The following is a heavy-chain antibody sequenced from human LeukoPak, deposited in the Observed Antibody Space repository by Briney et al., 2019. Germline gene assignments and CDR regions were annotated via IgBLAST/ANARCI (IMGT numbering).Heavy chain of an antibody. CDR1: GFTFSDYY. V-gene: IGHV3-11*01. CDR3: ARDRYYDSSGFLGY. Sequence: GGSLRLSCAASGFTFSDYYMSWIRQAPGKGLEWVSYISSSGSSIYYADSVKGRFTISRDNAKNSLYLQMNSLRAEDTAVYYCARDRYYDSSGFLGYWGQGTLVTVSS. D-gene: IGHD3-22*01. J-gene: IGHJ4*02. CDR2: ISSSGSSI.